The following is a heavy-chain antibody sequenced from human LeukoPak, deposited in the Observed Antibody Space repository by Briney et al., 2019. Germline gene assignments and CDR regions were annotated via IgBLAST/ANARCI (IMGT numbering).Heavy chain of an antibody. J-gene: IGHJ4*02. D-gene: IGHD4-17*01. CDR2: IRYDGSNK. Sequence: GGSLRPSCAASGFTFSSYGMHWVRQAPGKGLEWVAFIRYDGSNKYYADSVKGRFTISRDNSKNTLYLQMNSLRAEDTAVYYCAKGPGGDYYFDYWGQGTLVTVSS. CDR1: GFTFSSYG. CDR3: AKGPGGDYYFDY. V-gene: IGHV3-30*02.